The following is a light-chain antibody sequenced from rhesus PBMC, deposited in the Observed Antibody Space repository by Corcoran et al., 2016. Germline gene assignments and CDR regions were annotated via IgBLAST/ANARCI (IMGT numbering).Light chain of an antibody. CDR2: KAS. Sequence: DIQMTQSPSSLSASVGDTVTITCRASQDISSWLAWYQQKPWKAPKLRIYKASTLRSGVPSRFSGSGSGTEFTLTLSSLQSEDFATYYGQQYGSRPWTFGQGTKVEI. CDR1: QDISSW. V-gene: IGKV1-22*01. CDR3: QQYGSRPWT. J-gene: IGKJ1*01.